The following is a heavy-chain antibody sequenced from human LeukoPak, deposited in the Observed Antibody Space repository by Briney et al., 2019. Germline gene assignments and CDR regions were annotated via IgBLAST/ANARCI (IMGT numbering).Heavy chain of an antibody. Sequence: GGSLRLSCAASGFTFSSYTMNWVRQAPGEGLEWVSSITLISSTYYADSVKGRFTISRDNAKNSLYLQMSSLRAEDTAVYYCARDRTGMDVWGKGTTVTVSS. CDR1: GFTFSSYT. V-gene: IGHV3-21*01. CDR3: ARDRTGMDV. J-gene: IGHJ6*04. CDR2: ITLISST.